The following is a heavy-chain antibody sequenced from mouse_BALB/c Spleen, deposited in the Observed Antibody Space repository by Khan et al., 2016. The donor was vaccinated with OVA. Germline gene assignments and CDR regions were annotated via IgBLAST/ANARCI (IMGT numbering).Heavy chain of an antibody. J-gene: IGHJ2*01. CDR1: GYTFINYW. D-gene: IGHD1-1*01. CDR2: INPSTGYT. CDR3: ARRGLRWDFAY. V-gene: IGHV1-7*01. Sequence: VQLQQSGAELAKPGASVKMSCKASGYTFINYWILWVKQRPGQGLEWIGYINPSTGYTEYNQNFKDKATLTADKSSSTAYMQLSSLTSEDSAVCYCARRGLRWDFAYWGQGTTLTVSS.